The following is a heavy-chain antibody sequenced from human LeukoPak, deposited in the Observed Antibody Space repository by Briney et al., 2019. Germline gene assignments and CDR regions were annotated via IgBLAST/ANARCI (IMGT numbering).Heavy chain of an antibody. Sequence: SVEVSCKASGGTFSSYAISWVRQAPGQGLEWMGRIIPIFGTANYAQKFQGRVTITTDESTSTAYMELSSLRSEDTAVYYCVRHDYGDARVDYWGQGTLVTVSS. CDR3: VRHDYGDARVDY. V-gene: IGHV1-69*05. CDR2: IIPIFGTA. D-gene: IGHD4-17*01. J-gene: IGHJ4*02. CDR1: GGTFSSYA.